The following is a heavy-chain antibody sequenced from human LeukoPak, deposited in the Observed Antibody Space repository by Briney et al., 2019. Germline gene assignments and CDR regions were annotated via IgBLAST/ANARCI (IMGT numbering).Heavy chain of an antibody. CDR2: IYYSGST. V-gene: IGHV4-39*07. CDR3: ARKGTMTLRY. D-gene: IGHD3-22*01. Sequence: SETLSLTCTVSGGSISSSSYYWGWIRQPPGKGLEWIGSIYYSGSTYYNPSLKSRVTISVDTSKNQFSLKLSSVTAADTAVYYCARKGTMTLRYWGQGTLVTVSS. CDR1: GGSISSSSYY. J-gene: IGHJ4*02.